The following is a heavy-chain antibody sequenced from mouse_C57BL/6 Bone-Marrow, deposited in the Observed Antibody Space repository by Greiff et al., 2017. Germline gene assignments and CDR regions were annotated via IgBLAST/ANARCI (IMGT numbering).Heavy chain of an antibody. Sequence: DVKLVESGGDLVKPGGSLKLSCAASGFTFSSYGMSWVRQTPDKRLEWVATISSGGSYTYYPDSVKGRFTISRDNAKNTLYLQMSSLKSEDTAMYYCARLGDGRDWYFDVWGTGTTVTVSS. CDR3: ARLGDGRDWYFDV. CDR2: ISSGGSYT. V-gene: IGHV5-6*02. J-gene: IGHJ1*03. CDR1: GFTFSSYG.